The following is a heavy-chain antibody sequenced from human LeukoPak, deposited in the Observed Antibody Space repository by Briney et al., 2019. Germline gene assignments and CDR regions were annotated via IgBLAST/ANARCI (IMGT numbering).Heavy chain of an antibody. CDR2: INPSGGST. Sequence: ASVKVSCKASGYTFTSYDINWVRQATGQGLEWMGIINPSGGSTSYAQKFQGRVTMTRDTSTSIVYMELSSLRSDDTAVYYCARDQAVAGGALDYWGQGTLVTVSS. J-gene: IGHJ4*02. CDR3: ARDQAVAGGALDY. V-gene: IGHV1-46*01. CDR1: GYTFTSYD. D-gene: IGHD6-19*01.